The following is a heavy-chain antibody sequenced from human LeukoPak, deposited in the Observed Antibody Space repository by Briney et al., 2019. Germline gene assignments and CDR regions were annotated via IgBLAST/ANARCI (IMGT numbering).Heavy chain of an antibody. V-gene: IGHV4-34*01. J-gene: IGHJ3*02. CDR3: ARLMDIVVVVAAHDAFDI. Sequence: SETLSLTCAVYGGSFSGYYWSWIRQPPGKGLEWIGEINHSGSTNYNPSLKSRVTISVDTSKKQFSLKLSSVTAADTAVYYCARLMDIVVVVAAHDAFDIWGQGTMVTVSS. CDR1: GGSFSGYY. CDR2: INHSGST. D-gene: IGHD2-15*01.